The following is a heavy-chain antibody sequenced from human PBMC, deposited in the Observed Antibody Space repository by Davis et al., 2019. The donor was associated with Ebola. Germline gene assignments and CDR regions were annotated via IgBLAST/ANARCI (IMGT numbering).Heavy chain of an antibody. CDR2: IYYSGST. J-gene: IGHJ6*02. CDR3: ARHSYYDFWSGYQPHYGMDV. Sequence: PSETLSLTCLVPGGSTGSVDNYWGWIRQPPGKGLEWIGSIYYSGSTYYNPSLKSRVTISVDTSKNQFSLKLSSVTAADTAVYYCARHSYYDFWSGYQPHYGMDVWGQGTTVTVSS. D-gene: IGHD3-3*01. CDR1: GGSTGSVDNY. V-gene: IGHV4-39*01.